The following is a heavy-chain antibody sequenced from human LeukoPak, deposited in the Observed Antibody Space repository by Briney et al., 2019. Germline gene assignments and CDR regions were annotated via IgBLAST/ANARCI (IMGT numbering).Heavy chain of an antibody. CDR3: ARDRRYSSSWYGDFQH. V-gene: IGHV1-18*01. CDR1: GYTFTSYG. CDR2: ISAYNGNT. Sequence: GASVTVSCKASGYTFTSYGSSWVRQAPGQGREGMGWISAYNGNTNYAQKLQGRVTMTTDTSTSTAYMELRILRSDDPAVYYCARDRRYSSSWYGDFQHWGQGTLVTVSS. D-gene: IGHD6-13*01. J-gene: IGHJ1*01.